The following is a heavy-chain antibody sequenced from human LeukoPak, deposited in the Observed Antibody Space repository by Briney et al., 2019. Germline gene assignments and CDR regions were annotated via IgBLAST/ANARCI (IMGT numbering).Heavy chain of an antibody. CDR2: INPNSGGT. D-gene: IGHD6-19*01. Sequence: ASMTVSCKASGYTFTGYYMHWVRQAPGQGLEWMGWINPNSGGTKYAQKFQGRVTMTRDTSISTAYMELSRLTSDDTAVYYCASGGERYSSGWYGDYWGQGTLVTVSS. CDR1: GYTFTGYY. J-gene: IGHJ4*02. CDR3: ASGGERYSSGWYGDY. V-gene: IGHV1-2*02.